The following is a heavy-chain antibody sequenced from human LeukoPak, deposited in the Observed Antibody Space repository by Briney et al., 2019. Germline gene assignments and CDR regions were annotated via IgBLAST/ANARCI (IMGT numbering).Heavy chain of an antibody. V-gene: IGHV3-23*01. Sequence: GESLRLSCAASGFTFSSYAMSWVRQAPGKGLEWVSAISGSGGSTYYADSVKGRFTISRDNSKNTLYLQMNSLRAEDTAVYYCATSGYDEYYFDYWGQGTLVTVSS. CDR2: ISGSGGST. D-gene: IGHD5-12*01. CDR1: GFTFSSYA. J-gene: IGHJ4*02. CDR3: ATSGYDEYYFDY.